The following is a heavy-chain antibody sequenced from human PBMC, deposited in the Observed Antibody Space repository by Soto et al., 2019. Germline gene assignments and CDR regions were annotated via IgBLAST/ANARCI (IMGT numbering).Heavy chain of an antibody. D-gene: IGHD5-18*01. CDR3: ARDGGIQLYDY. Sequence: PSETLSLTCTVSGGSISSYYWSWIRQPPGKGLEWIGYIYYSGSTNYNPSLKSRVTISVDTSKNQFSLKLSSVTAADTAVYYCARDGGIQLYDYWGQGTLVTVSS. CDR2: IYYSGST. CDR1: GGSISSYY. V-gene: IGHV4-59*01. J-gene: IGHJ4*02.